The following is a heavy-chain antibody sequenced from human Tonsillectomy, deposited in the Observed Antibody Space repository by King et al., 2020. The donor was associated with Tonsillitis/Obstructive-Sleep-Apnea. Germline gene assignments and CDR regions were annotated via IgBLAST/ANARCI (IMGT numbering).Heavy chain of an antibody. CDR3: ARVPWIQLWFDY. J-gene: IGHJ4*02. Sequence: QLQESGPGLVKPSETLSLTCTVSGGSVSSGSYYWSWIRQPPGKGLEWIGYIYYSGSTNYNPPLKSRVTISVDTSKNQFSLKLSSVTAADTAVYYCARVPWIQLWFDYWGQGTLVTVSS. CDR1: GGSVSSGSYY. CDR2: IYYSGST. V-gene: IGHV4-61*01. D-gene: IGHD5-18*01.